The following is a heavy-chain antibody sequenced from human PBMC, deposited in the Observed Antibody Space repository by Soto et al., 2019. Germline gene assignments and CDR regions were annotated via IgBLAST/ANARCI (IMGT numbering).Heavy chain of an antibody. D-gene: IGHD3-10*01. Sequence: SETLSLTCTVSGGSISSSSYYWGWIRQPPGKGLDWIGSIYYSGSTYYNPSLKSRVTISVDTSKNQFSLKLSSVTAADTAVYYCAREVLWFGELLLYSDYWGQGTLVTVSS. J-gene: IGHJ4*02. CDR1: GGSISSSSYY. CDR3: AREVLWFGELLLYSDY. V-gene: IGHV4-39*02. CDR2: IYYSGST.